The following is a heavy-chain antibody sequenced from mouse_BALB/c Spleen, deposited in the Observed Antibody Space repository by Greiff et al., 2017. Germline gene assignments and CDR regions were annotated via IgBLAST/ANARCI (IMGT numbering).Heavy chain of an antibody. CDR3: ARLGVGDAMDY. Sequence: VQLQQSGPGLVKPSQSLSLTCTVTGYSITSDYAWNWIRQFPGNKLEWMGYISYSGSTSYNPSLKSRISITRDTSKNQFFLQLNSVTTEDTATYYCARLGVGDAMDYWGQGTSVTVSS. V-gene: IGHV3-2*02. CDR1: GYSITSDYA. CDR2: ISYSGST. J-gene: IGHJ4*01.